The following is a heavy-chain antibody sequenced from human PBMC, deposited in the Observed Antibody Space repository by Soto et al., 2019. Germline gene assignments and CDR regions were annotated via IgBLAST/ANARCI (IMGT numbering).Heavy chain of an antibody. J-gene: IGHJ4*02. CDR2: FDPEDGET. CDR1: GYTLTELS. Sequence: ASVKVSCKVSGYTLTELSMHWVRQAPGKGLEWMGGFDPEDGETIYAQKFQGRVTMTEDTSTDTTYMELSSLRSEDTAVYYCAKFFITGTTALEGYFDYWGQGTLVTVSS. V-gene: IGHV1-24*01. D-gene: IGHD1-7*01. CDR3: AKFFITGTTALEGYFDY.